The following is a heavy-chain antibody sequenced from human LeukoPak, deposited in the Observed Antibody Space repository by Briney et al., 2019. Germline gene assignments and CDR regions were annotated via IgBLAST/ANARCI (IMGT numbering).Heavy chain of an antibody. CDR3: ARNPGYCSGGSCYWYFDF. V-gene: IGHV4-39*01. CDR1: GGSISSSSYY. Sequence: SETLSLTCTVSGGSISSSSYYWGWIRQPPGKGLEWIGSIYYSGSTYYNPSLKSRVTISVDTSKNQFSLKLSSVIVTDTAVYYCARNPGYCSGGSCYWYFDFWGRGTLVTVSS. D-gene: IGHD2-15*01. CDR2: IYYSGST. J-gene: IGHJ2*01.